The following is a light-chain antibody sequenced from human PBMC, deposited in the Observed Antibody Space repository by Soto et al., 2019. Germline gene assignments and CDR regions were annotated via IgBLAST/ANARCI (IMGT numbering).Light chain of an antibody. Sequence: QSALTQAASVSGSPGQSVTISCTGVSSDVGSYNLVSWYQQHPGKAPKLLIYAISERPSGTSNRFSGSRSGNTASLTISGLQAEDAADYYCSHAHPYGDVEFGGGTKLTVL. CDR1: SSDVGSYNL. CDR3: SHAHPYGDVE. V-gene: IGLV2-23*02. CDR2: AIS. J-gene: IGLJ2*01.